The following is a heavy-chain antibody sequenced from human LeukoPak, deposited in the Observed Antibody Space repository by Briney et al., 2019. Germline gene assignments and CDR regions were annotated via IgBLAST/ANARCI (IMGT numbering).Heavy chain of an antibody. V-gene: IGHV3-48*03. CDR1: GFTFSSYE. Sequence: PGGSLRLSCAASGFTFSSYEMSWVRQAPGKGLEWLSYISSSGSVEKYAESVQGGFTISRDTAKSSLYLQMYSLRAEDTAVYYCARGEQLNCFVYWGQGALVTVSS. J-gene: IGHJ4*02. D-gene: IGHD1-26*01. CDR3: ARGEQLNCFVY. CDR2: ISSSGSVE.